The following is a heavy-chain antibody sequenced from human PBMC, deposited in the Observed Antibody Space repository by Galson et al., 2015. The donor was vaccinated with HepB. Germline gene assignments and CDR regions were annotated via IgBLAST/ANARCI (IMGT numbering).Heavy chain of an antibody. CDR2: IYPGDSDT. CDR3: ARQGGCSSTSCYAVDY. Sequence: QSGAEVKKPGESLKISCKGSGYSFTSYWIGWVRQMPGKGLEWTGIIYPGDSDTRYSPSFQGQVTISADKSISTAYLQWSSLKASDTAMYYCARQGGCSSTSCYAVDYWGQGTLVTVSS. V-gene: IGHV5-51*01. J-gene: IGHJ4*02. D-gene: IGHD2-2*01. CDR1: GYSFTSYW.